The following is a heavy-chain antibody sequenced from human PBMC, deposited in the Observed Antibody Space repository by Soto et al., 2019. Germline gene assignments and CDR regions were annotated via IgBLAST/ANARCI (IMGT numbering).Heavy chain of an antibody. Sequence: PSETLSLTCAVSGGSISSGGYSWSWIRQPPGKGLEWIGYIYHSGSTYYNPSLKSRVTISVDRSKNQFSLKLSSVTAADTAVYYCARGSAMGNYYFDYWGQGTLVTVSP. CDR3: ARGSAMGNYYFDY. J-gene: IGHJ4*02. D-gene: IGHD5-18*01. V-gene: IGHV4-30-2*01. CDR1: GGSISSGGYS. CDR2: IYHSGST.